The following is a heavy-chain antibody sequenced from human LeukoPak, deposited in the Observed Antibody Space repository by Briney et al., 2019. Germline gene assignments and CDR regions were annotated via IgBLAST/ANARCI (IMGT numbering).Heavy chain of an antibody. CDR2: IYSGGST. Sequence: PGGSLRLSCAASGFTVSSNYMSWVRQAPGKGLEWVSVIYSGGSTYYADSVKGRFTISRDNSKNTLYLQMNSLRAEDTAVYYCARGYSSGWYEGPDYWGQGTLVTVSS. CDR1: GFTVSSNY. D-gene: IGHD6-19*01. V-gene: IGHV3-53*01. CDR3: ARGYSSGWYEGPDY. J-gene: IGHJ4*02.